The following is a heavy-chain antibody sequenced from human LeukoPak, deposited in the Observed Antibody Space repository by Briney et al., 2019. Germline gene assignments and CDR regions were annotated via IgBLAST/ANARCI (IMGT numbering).Heavy chain of an antibody. V-gene: IGHV3-11*01. CDR1: GFTFSNYY. CDR2: ISTSGRTI. CDR3: ARDYDRSGYYLPFFDY. D-gene: IGHD3-22*01. Sequence: GGSLRLSCAASGFTFSNYYMSWVRQAPGKGLEWISYISTSGRTIYYADSVKGRFTISRDNAKNSLFLQMNSLRAEDTAVYYCARDYDRSGYYLPFFDYWGQGTLVAVFS. J-gene: IGHJ4*02.